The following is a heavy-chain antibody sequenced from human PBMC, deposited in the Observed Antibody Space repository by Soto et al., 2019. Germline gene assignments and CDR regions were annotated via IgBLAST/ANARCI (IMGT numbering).Heavy chain of an antibody. CDR2: ISGSGVST. CDR3: AKDGGRVIVITPPDS. CDR1: GFTFSSYA. V-gene: IGHV3-23*01. D-gene: IGHD2-21*01. J-gene: IGHJ5*01. Sequence: EVQLLESGGGLVQPGGSLRLSCAASGFTFSSYAMSWVRQAPGKGLEWVSTISGSGVSTYYADSLKGRFTISRDNSKNTLSLQMDSLRAEAPALYYCAKDGGRVIVITPPDSWGQGTLVTVSS.